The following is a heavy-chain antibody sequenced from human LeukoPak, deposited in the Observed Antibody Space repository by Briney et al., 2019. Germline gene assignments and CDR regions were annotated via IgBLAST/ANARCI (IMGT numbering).Heavy chain of an antibody. CDR3: ARSELSGYYYMDV. D-gene: IGHD1-14*01. V-gene: IGHV4-61*02. J-gene: IGHJ6*03. CDR1: GDSISSGSYY. Sequence: SETLSLTCTVSGDSISSGSYYWSWIRQPADKGLEWIGRIYTGGSTNYNPSLKSRVTISVDTSKNQFSLKLSSVTAADTAVYYCARSELSGYYYMDVWGKGTTVTVSS. CDR2: IYTGGST.